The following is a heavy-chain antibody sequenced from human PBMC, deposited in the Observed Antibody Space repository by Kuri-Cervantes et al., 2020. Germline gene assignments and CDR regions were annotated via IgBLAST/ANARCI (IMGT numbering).Heavy chain of an antibody. CDR1: GRSFNTYY. Sequence: SETLSLTCAVYGRSFNTYYWAWIRQSPEKGLEWIGYIYSSGSTYYNPSLQSRVTISLDTSKNQFSLKLSSVTAADTAVYYCASVPSGWYENKWFDPWGQGTLVTVSS. V-gene: IGHV4-34*01. CDR3: ASVPSGWYENKWFDP. CDR2: IYSSGST. J-gene: IGHJ5*02. D-gene: IGHD6-19*01.